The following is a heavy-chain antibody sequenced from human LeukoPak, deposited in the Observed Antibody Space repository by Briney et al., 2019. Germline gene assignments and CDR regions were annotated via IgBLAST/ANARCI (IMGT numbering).Heavy chain of an antibody. CDR2: IYYSGST. CDR1: GGSISSSSYY. V-gene: IGHV4-39*01. CDR3: ARSATGATDSFDY. Sequence: SESLSLTCTVSGGSISSSSYYWGWIRQPPGKGLEWIGSIYYSGSTYYNPSLKSRVTISVDTSKNQFSLKLSSVTAADTAVYYCARSATGATDSFDYWGQGTLVTVSS. D-gene: IGHD1-26*01. J-gene: IGHJ4*02.